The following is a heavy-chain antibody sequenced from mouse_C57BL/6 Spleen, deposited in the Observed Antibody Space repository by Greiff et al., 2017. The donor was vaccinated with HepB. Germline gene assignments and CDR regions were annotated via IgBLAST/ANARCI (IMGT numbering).Heavy chain of an antibody. CDR2: IDPETGGT. CDR3: TRFYDGYGY. V-gene: IGHV1-15*01. Sequence: QVQLQQSGAELVRPGASVTLSCKASGYTFTDYEMHWVKQTPVHGLEWIGAIDPETGGTAYNQKFKGKAILTADKSSSTAYMELRSLTSEDSAVYYCTRFYDGYGYWGQGTTLTVSS. J-gene: IGHJ2*01. CDR1: GYTFTDYE. D-gene: IGHD2-3*01.